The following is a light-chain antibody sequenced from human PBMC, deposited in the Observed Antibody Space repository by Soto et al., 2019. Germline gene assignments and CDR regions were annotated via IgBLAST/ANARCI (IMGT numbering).Light chain of an antibody. Sequence: QSVLTQPASVSGSPGQSITISCTGTSSDVGGYNYVSWYQQHPGKAPKLMIYDVSNRPSGVSNRFSGSKSGNTASLTISGLQADYEADYYCSSYTSSLFVFGTGTKVTVL. V-gene: IGLV2-14*01. J-gene: IGLJ1*01. CDR3: SSYTSSLFV. CDR2: DVS. CDR1: SSDVGGYNY.